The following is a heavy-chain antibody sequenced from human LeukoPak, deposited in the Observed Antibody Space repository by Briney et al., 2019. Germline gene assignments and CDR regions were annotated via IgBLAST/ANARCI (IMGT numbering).Heavy chain of an antibody. V-gene: IGHV3-30*03. D-gene: IGHD6-6*01. CDR1: GFTFSSYG. CDR3: ARVAEQLVQYYFDY. CDR2: ISYDGSNK. Sequence: PGGSLRLSCAASGFTFSSYGMHWVRQAPGKGLEWVAVISYDGSNKYYADSVKGRFTISRDNSKNTLYLQMNSLRAEDTAVYYCARVAEQLVQYYFDYWGQGTLVTVSS. J-gene: IGHJ4*02.